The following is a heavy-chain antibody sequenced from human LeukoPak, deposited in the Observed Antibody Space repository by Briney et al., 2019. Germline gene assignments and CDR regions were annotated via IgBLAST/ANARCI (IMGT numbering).Heavy chain of an antibody. J-gene: IGHJ4*02. D-gene: IGHD6-13*01. V-gene: IGHV4-39*07. CDR3: ARDGRSAAGTDYDSGFDY. Sequence: SETLSLTCTVSGGSISSSNYYWGWIRQPPGKGLEWIASISYSGTTYYHPSLQSRVSISRDTSKNQFSLKLSSVTAADTAVYYCARDGRSAAGTDYDSGFDYWGQGTLVTVSS. CDR1: GGSISSSNYY. CDR2: ISYSGTT.